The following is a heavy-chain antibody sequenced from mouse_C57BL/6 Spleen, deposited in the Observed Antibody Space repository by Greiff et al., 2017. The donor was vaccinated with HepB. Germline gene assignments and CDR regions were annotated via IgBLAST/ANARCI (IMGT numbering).Heavy chain of an antibody. CDR3: TREAYLGRGYFDY. CDR1: GFTFSSYA. CDR2: ISSGGDYI. V-gene: IGHV5-9-1*02. Sequence: DVMLVESGEGLVKPGGSLKLSCAASGFTFSSYAMSWVRQTPEKRLEWVAYISSGGDYIYYADTVKGRFTISRDNARNTLYLQMSSLKSEDTAMYYCTREAYLGRGYFDYWGQGTTLTVSS. J-gene: IGHJ2*01. D-gene: IGHD4-1*01.